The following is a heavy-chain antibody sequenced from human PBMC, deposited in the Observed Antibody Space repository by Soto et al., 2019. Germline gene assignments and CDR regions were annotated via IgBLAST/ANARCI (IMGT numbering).Heavy chain of an antibody. Sequence: GGSLRLSCAASGFTFSSYGMHWVRQAPGKGLEWVAVISYDGSNKYYADSVKGRFTISRDNSKNTLYLQMNSLRAEDTAVYYCAKDRARQCSSTSCYVPPYYYYYYGMDVWGQGSTVTVSS. CDR2: ISYDGSNK. CDR3: AKDRARQCSSTSCYVPPYYYYYYGMDV. D-gene: IGHD2-2*01. CDR1: GFTFSSYG. J-gene: IGHJ6*02. V-gene: IGHV3-30*18.